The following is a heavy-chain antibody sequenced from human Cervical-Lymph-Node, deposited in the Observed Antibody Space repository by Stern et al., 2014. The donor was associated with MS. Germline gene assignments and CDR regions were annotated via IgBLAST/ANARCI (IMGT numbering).Heavy chain of an antibody. V-gene: IGHV4-4*02. J-gene: IGHJ2*01. D-gene: IGHD2/OR15-2a*01. Sequence: QVQLQESGPGLVKPSGTLSLTCAVSGGSVSSTNWWSWVRQSPGKGLEWIGNIYHSGAPNYRPSLRSRVSISLDNSKNHLSLHLTSVTAADTAVYYCARERQQYCNSEGCSYWYFDLWGRGTLVTVSS. CDR3: ARERQQYCNSEGCSYWYFDL. CDR1: GGSVSSTNW. CDR2: IYHSGAP.